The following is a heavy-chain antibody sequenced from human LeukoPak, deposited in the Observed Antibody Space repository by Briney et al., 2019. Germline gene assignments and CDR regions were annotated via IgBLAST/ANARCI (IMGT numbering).Heavy chain of an antibody. CDR2: IYHSGST. CDR1: GGSISSSDW. D-gene: IGHD2-2*01. V-gene: IGHV4-4*02. Sequence: SETLSLTCAVSGGSISSSDWWSWVRQPPGKGLEWIGEIYHSGSTNYNPSLKSRVTISVDTSKNQFSLKLSSVTAADTAVYYCARSPRSLGYCSSTSCYAWFDPWGQGTLVTVSS. J-gene: IGHJ5*02. CDR3: ARSPRSLGYCSSTSCYAWFDP.